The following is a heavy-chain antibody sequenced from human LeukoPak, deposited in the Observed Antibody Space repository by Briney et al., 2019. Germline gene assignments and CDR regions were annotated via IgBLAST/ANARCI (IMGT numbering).Heavy chain of an antibody. J-gene: IGHJ4*02. V-gene: IGHV3-30*02. CDR3: AKDNADFWSGYYTPPDY. Sequence: GGSLRLSCAASGFTLSSYGMHWVRQAPGKGLEWVAFIRYDGSNKYYADSVKGRFTISRDNSKNTLYLQMNSLIAEDTAVYYCAKDNADFWSGYYTPPDYWGQGTLVTVSS. D-gene: IGHD3-3*01. CDR2: IRYDGSNK. CDR1: GFTLSSYG.